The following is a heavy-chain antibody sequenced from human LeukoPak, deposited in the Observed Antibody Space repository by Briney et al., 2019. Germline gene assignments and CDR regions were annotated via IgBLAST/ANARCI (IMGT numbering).Heavy chain of an antibody. CDR1: GYTFTGCY. CDR2: INPNSGDT. D-gene: IGHD1-26*01. Sequence: ASVKVSCKTSGYTFTGCYMHWVRQAPGQGLEWMGWINPNSGDTKYAQSVQGRVTMTRDTSISTIYMELSRLRSDDTAVYYCAGGIGRYSSSYFDYWGQGTLVTVSS. J-gene: IGHJ4*02. V-gene: IGHV1-2*02. CDR3: AGGIGRYSSSYFDY.